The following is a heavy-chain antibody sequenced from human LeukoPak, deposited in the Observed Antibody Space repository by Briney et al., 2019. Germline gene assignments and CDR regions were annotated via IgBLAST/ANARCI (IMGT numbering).Heavy chain of an antibody. D-gene: IGHD3-16*01. Sequence: SETLSLTCAVYGGSFSGYYWSWIRQPPGKGLEWIGEINHSGSTNYNPSLKSRVTISVDTSKNQFSLKLSSVTAADTAVYYCARSLGYFDYWGQGALVTVSS. V-gene: IGHV4-34*01. CDR3: ARSLGYFDY. CDR1: GGSFSGYY. CDR2: INHSGST. J-gene: IGHJ4*02.